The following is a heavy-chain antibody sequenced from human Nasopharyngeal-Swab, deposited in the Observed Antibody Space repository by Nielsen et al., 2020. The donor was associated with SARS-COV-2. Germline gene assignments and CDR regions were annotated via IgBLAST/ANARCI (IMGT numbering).Heavy chain of an antibody. CDR3: ARGDDSSGFSITLDY. Sequence: SGAASGFTFSSYEMNWVRQAPGKGLEWVSYISGSGSTIYYADSVKGRFTISRDNAKNSLYLQMNSLRAEDTAVYYCARGDDSSGFSITLDYWGQGTLVTVSS. V-gene: IGHV3-48*03. D-gene: IGHD3-22*01. CDR1: GFTFSSYE. CDR2: ISGSGSTI. J-gene: IGHJ4*02.